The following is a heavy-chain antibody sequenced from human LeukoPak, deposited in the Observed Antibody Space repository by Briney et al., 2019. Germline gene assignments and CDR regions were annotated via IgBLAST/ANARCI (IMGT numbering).Heavy chain of an antibody. V-gene: IGHV3-23*01. D-gene: IGHD3-10*01. CDR3: AKDGGDRISRPSDY. CDR1: GFTFSSYA. CDR2: ISGSGGST. J-gene: IGHJ4*02. Sequence: PGGSLRLSCAASGFTFSSYAMSWVRQAPGKGLEWVSAISGSGGSTYYADSVKGRFTISRDNSKNTLYLQMNSLRAEDTAVYYCAKDGGDRISRPSDYWGQGTLVTVSS.